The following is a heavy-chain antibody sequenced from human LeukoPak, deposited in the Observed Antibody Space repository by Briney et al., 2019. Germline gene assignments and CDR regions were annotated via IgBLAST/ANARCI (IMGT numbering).Heavy chain of an antibody. CDR2: IRYDGSDL. Sequence: GGSLRLSCAASGFTLSSYGMHWVRQAPGKGLAWVAFIRYDGSDLYYADSVKGRFTISRDTARNTLYLHMNSLRVEDTAVYYCAQDRGMTTKNAYYFDYWGQGALVTVSS. D-gene: IGHD4-11*01. CDR3: AQDRGMTTKNAYYFDY. V-gene: IGHV3-30*02. CDR1: GFTLSSYG. J-gene: IGHJ4*02.